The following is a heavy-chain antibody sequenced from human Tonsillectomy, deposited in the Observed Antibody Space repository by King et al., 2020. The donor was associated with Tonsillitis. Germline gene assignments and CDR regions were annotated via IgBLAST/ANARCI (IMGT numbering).Heavy chain of an antibody. D-gene: IGHD4-23*01. J-gene: IGHJ4*01. CDR2: ISGSGGGGST. V-gene: IGHV3-23*04. Sequence: VQLVESGGGLVQPGGSLRLSCAASGFTFSSYAMNWVRRAPGKGLEWVSGISGSGGGGSTYYADSVKGRFTISRDDSKHTLYLQMNSLRAEDTAVYYCAKDISTVVTWLDNWGLGNLVTVSS. CDR1: GFTFSSYA. CDR3: AKDISTVVTWLDN.